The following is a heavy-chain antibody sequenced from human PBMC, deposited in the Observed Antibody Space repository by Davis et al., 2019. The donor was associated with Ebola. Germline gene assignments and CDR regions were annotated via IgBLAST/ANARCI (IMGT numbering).Heavy chain of an antibody. CDR3: ARELKRAKQGSFFDF. CDR1: GYTFTSYY. CDR2: INPSGGST. J-gene: IGHJ4*02. D-gene: IGHD5-24*01. Sequence: ASVKVSCKASGYTFTSYYMHWVRQAPGQGLEWMGIINPSGGSTSYAQKFQGRVTMTRDTSTSTAYMELSSPRSEDSAVYYCARELKRAKQGSFFDFWGQGTLVTVSS. V-gene: IGHV1-46*01.